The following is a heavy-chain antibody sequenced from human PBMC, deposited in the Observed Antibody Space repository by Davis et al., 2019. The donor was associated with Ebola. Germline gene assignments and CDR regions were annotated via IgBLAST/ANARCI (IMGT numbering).Heavy chain of an antibody. CDR3: ARRLASCGGDCYSGGYYYGMDV. CDR1: GYTFTGYF. V-gene: IGHV1-69*13. D-gene: IGHD2-21*02. J-gene: IGHJ6*02. CDR2: IIPIFGTA. Sequence: SVKVSCKASGYTFTGYFMHWVRQAPGQGLEWMGGIIPIFGTANYAQKFQGRVTITADESTSTAYMELRSLRSEDTAVYYCARRLASCGGDCYSGGYYYGMDVWGQGTTVTVSS.